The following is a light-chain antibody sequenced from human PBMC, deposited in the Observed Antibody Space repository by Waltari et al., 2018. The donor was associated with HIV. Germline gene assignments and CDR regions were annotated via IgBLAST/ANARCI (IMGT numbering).Light chain of an antibody. J-gene: IGLJ2*01. V-gene: IGLV1-47*01. CDR1: TSNVRNNY. CDR2: RNN. Sequence: QSVLAQPRSVSGTPGQTVNISCSGSTSNVRNNYVYWYQQVTGVAPKLLIYRNNQRPSGVPDRFSGSKSGTSASLAISGLRTEDEAEYYCAVWDDRLSGRLFGGGTKVTFL. CDR3: AVWDDRLSGRL.